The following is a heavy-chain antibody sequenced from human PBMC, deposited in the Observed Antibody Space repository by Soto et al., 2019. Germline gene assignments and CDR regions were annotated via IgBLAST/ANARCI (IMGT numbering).Heavy chain of an antibody. CDR1: GGSISSSSYY. V-gene: IGHV4-39*01. D-gene: IGHD1-26*01. Sequence: QLQLQESGPGLVKPSETLSLTCTVSGGSISSSSYYWGWIRQPPGKGLEWIGSIYYSGSTYYNPSLKSRVTISVDTSKNQFSLKLSSVTAADTAVYYCARRGIVGAPRDAFDIWGQGTMVTVSS. CDR2: IYYSGST. CDR3: ARRGIVGAPRDAFDI. J-gene: IGHJ3*02.